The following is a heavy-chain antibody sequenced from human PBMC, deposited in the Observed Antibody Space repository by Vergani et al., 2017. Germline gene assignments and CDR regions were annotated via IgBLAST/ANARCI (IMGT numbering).Heavy chain of an antibody. CDR2: IYYSGST. CDR1: GGSISSGDYY. Sequence: QVQLQESGPGLVKPSQTLSLTCTVSGGSISSGDYYWSWIRQPPGKGLEWIGYIYYSGSTYYNPSLKSRVTISVDTSKNQFSLKLSSVTAADTAVYYCARVPGARTGDWYLDLWGRGTLVTVSS. V-gene: IGHV4-30-4*01. CDR3: ARVPGARTGDWYLDL. J-gene: IGHJ2*01. D-gene: IGHD3/OR15-3a*01.